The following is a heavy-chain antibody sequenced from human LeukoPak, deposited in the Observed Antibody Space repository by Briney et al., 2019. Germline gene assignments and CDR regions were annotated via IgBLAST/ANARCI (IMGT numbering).Heavy chain of an antibody. V-gene: IGHV4-4*07. D-gene: IGHD3-16*02. Sequence: KPSETLSLTCTVSGGSLSSYYWSWIRQPAGKGLEWIGRIYTSGSTNYNPSLKSRVTMSVDTSKNQFSLKLSSVTAADTAVYYCARNPYNGYVWGSYRTNWFDPWGQGTLVTVSS. CDR3: ARNPYNGYVWGSYRTNWFDP. CDR2: IYTSGST. CDR1: GGSLSSYY. J-gene: IGHJ5*02.